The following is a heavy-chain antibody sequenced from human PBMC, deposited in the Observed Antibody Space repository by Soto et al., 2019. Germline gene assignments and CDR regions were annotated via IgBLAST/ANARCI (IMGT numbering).Heavy chain of an antibody. D-gene: IGHD3-22*01. CDR2: IYYSGST. J-gene: IGHJ5*02. CDR3: ARQGLAATYYYDSSGGMSRWFDP. V-gene: IGHV4-39*01. CDR1: GGSISSSSYY. Sequence: SETLSLTCTVSGGSISSSSYYWGWIRQPPGKGLEWIGSIYYSGSTYYNPSLKSRVTISVDTSKNQFSLKLSSVTAADTAVYYCARQGLAATYYYDSSGGMSRWFDPWGQGTLVTVSS.